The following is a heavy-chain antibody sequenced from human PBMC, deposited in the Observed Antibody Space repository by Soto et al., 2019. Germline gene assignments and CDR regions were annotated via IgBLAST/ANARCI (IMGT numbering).Heavy chain of an antibody. CDR2: ISGSGGST. CDR1: GFTFSSYA. Sequence: GGSLRLSCAASGFTFSSYAMSWVRQAPGKGLEWVSAISGSGGSTYYADSVKGRFTISRDNSKNTLYLQMNSLRAEDTAVYYCAKRECRGSGYKCFDAFDIWGQGTMVTVSS. J-gene: IGHJ3*02. D-gene: IGHD3-22*01. CDR3: AKRECRGSGYKCFDAFDI. V-gene: IGHV3-23*01.